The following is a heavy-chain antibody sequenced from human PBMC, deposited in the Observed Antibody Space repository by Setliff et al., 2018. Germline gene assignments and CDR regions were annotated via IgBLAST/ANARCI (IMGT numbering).Heavy chain of an antibody. D-gene: IGHD2-15*01. Sequence: GGSLRLSCAASGFTFSSYWMAWVRQAPGKGLEWVANINQDGSQKYYVDSVKGRFTISRDNAKNSLYRQVNSLRVEDTALYYCARTCSGSGCYAGLESWGQGTPVTVSS. CDR2: INQDGSQK. CDR3: ARTCSGSGCYAGLES. CDR1: GFTFSSYW. V-gene: IGHV3-7*03. J-gene: IGHJ4*02.